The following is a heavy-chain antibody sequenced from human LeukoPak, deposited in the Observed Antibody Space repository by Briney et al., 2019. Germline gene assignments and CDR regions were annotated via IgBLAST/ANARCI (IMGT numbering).Heavy chain of an antibody. CDR3: AKEIFPVAAALFDY. CDR1: GFTFSSYG. Sequence: GRSLRLSCAASGFTFSSYGMHWVRQAPGKGLERVAVISYDGSNKYYADSVKGRFTISRDNSKNTLYLQMNSLRAEDTAVYYCAKEIFPVAAALFDYWGQGTLVTVSS. V-gene: IGHV3-30*18. CDR2: ISYDGSNK. J-gene: IGHJ4*02. D-gene: IGHD2-15*01.